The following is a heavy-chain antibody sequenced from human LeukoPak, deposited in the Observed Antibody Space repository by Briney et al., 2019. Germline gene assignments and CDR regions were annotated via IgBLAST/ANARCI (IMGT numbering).Heavy chain of an antibody. J-gene: IGHJ3*01. Sequence: SETLSLTCTVSGDSIRSYYWSWIRKPPGKGLEWIGNIHYSGSTKYNPSLKSRVTISVDTSKNQFSLKVSSLTAADTAVYYCARLGALHDAFDVWGQGTLVTVSS. D-gene: IGHD3-16*01. CDR2: IHYSGST. V-gene: IGHV4-59*12. CDR3: ARLGALHDAFDV. CDR1: GDSIRSYY.